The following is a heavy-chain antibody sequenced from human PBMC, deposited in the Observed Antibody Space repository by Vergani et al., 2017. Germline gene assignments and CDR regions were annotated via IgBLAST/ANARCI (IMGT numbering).Heavy chain of an antibody. CDR2: ISGSGGST. CDR3: ARSEGYSSGWYLFGPRPDFDY. D-gene: IGHD6-19*01. CDR1: GFTFSSYA. J-gene: IGHJ4*02. V-gene: IGHV3-23*01. Sequence: EVQLLESGGGLVQPGGSLRLSCAASGFTFSSYAMSWVRQAPGKGLEWVSAISGSGGSTYYADSVKGRFTISRDNAKNSLYLQMNSLRAEDTAVYYCARSEGYSSGWYLFGPRPDFDYWGQGTLVTVSS.